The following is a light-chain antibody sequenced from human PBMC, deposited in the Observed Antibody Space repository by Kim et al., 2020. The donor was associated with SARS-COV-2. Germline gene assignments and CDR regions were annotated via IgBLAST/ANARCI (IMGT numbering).Light chain of an antibody. CDR3: QQSYGTPCT. CDR2: AAS. J-gene: IGKJ2*02. V-gene: IGKV1-39*01. CDR1: QSISTY. Sequence: DIQMTQSPSSLSASVGDRVTITCRASQSISTYLNWYQQKPERAPKLLIYAASTLQSGVPSRFSGSGSGTDFTLTISSQQPEDFATYYCQQSYGTPCTFGQGTKLEI.